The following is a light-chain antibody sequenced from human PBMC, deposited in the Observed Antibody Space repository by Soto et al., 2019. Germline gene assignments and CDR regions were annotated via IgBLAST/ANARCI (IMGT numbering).Light chain of an antibody. V-gene: IGKV3-11*01. CDR1: QTVYHGY. CDR3: QQRSKMPLT. Sequence: EIVMAQSPGPLFLSPGERSTLSCRVRQTVYHGYLAWNQQKPGQAPRLLIYGASNRATGIPARFSGTGSETDFTLTISSLEPEDFAIYYCQQRSKMPLTFGHGAKVDIK. CDR2: GAS. J-gene: IGKJ1*01.